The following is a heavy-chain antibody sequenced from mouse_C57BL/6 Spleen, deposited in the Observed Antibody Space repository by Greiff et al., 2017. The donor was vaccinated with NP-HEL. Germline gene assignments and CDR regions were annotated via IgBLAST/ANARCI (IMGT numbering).Heavy chain of an antibody. J-gene: IGHJ3*01. CDR2: INYDGSST. V-gene: IGHV5-16*01. Sequence: EVKLMESEGGLVQPGSSMKLSCTAPGFTFSNYYMPWVRQVPEKGLDWVANINYDGSSTYYLDSLKSRFIISRDNAKNILYLQMSSLKSEDTATYYCAREGVATEGFAYWGQGTLVTVSA. CDR3: AREGVATEGFAY. D-gene: IGHD1-1*01. CDR1: GFTFSNYY.